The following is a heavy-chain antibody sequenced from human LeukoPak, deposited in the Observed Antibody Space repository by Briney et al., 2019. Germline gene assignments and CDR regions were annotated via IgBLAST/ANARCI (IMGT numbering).Heavy chain of an antibody. CDR3: AKSHCSGGSCSLYFDY. CDR2: ITGSGGST. V-gene: IGHV3-23*01. CDR1: GFTFSSNI. J-gene: IGHJ4*02. D-gene: IGHD2-15*01. Sequence: PGGSLRLSCAASGFTFSSNIMSWVRQAPGKGLEWVSSITGSGGSTYYADSVKGRFTISRENSKNTMYLQMNSLRAEDTAVYYCAKSHCSGGSCSLYFDYWGQGTLVTVSS.